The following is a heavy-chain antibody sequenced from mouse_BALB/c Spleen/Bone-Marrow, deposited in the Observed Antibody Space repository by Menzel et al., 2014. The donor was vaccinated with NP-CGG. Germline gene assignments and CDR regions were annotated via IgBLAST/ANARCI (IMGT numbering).Heavy chain of an antibody. J-gene: IGHJ3*01. Sequence: VQLQQSDAELVKPGASVKISCKASGYTFTDHAIHWVKQKPEQGLEWIGYISPGDGVIKYNEKFKGKAILTADKSSSTAYMQLNSLTSEDSAVYFCERSLGRFAYWGQGTLVTVSA. CDR1: GYTFTDHA. D-gene: IGHD4-1*01. V-gene: IGHV1S53*01. CDR3: ERSLGRFAY. CDR2: ISPGDGVI.